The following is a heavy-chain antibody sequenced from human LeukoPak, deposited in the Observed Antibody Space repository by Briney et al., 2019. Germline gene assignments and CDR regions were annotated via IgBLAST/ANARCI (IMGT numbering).Heavy chain of an antibody. CDR3: ARAGAAAGTPFDY. Sequence: GASVKVSCKASGYTFSSYGISWVRQAPGQGLEWMGWITSYNGNTKYARQLQGRVTMTTDTSTGTAYMELRSLRSDDTAVYYCARAGAAAGTPFDYWGQGTLVTVSS. V-gene: IGHV1-18*01. CDR1: GYTFSSYG. CDR2: ITSYNGNT. J-gene: IGHJ4*02. D-gene: IGHD6-13*01.